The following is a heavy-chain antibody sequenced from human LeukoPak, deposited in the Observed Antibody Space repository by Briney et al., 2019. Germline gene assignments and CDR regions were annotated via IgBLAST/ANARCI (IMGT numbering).Heavy chain of an antibody. CDR3: TRDMSPSNYYDSSGYFDY. J-gene: IGHJ4*02. V-gene: IGHV3-49*02. CDR2: IRSKAYGGTT. Sequence: WVRQAPGKGLEWVGFIRSKAYGGTTEYAASVKGRFTISRDDSKSIAYLQMNSLKTEDTAVYYCTRDMSPSNYYDSSGYFDYWGQGTLVTVSS. D-gene: IGHD3-22*01.